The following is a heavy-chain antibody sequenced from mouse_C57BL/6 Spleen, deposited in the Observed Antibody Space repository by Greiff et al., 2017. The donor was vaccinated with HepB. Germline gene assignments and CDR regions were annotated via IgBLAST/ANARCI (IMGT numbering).Heavy chain of an antibody. D-gene: IGHD1-3*01. J-gene: IGHJ4*01. V-gene: IGHV1-26*01. CDR1: GYTFTDYY. Sequence: VQLQQSGPELVKPGASVKISCKASGYTFTDYYMNWVKQSHGKSLEWIGDINPNNGGTSYNQKFKGKATLTVDKSSSTAYMELRSLTSEDTAVYYCAAHAPMDYWGQGTSVTVSS. CDR3: AAHAPMDY. CDR2: INPNNGGT.